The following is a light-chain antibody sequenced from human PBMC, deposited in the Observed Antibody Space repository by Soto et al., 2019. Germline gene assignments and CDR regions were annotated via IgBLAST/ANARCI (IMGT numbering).Light chain of an antibody. V-gene: IGLV2-14*03. CDR2: DVD. CDR1: SSDVGGYNY. Sequence: QSALTQPASVSGSPGQSITISCTGTSSDVGGYNYVSWYQQHTGKAPKLMIYDVDVRPSGVSTRFSGSKSGNTASLPISGLQTQDEADYYCTSYTIINTVVFGGGTKLTVL. CDR3: TSYTIINTVV. J-gene: IGLJ2*01.